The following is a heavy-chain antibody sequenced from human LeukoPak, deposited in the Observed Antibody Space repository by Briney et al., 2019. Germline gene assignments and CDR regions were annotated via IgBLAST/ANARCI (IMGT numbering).Heavy chain of an antibody. CDR2: IASDGSHT. D-gene: IGHD2-21*01. Sequence: GRSLRLSCAASGFTFSTYFMHWVRQAPGKGLEWVADIASDGSHTFYVESVKGRFTISRDNSKNTLYLQMNSLRAEDTAVYFCARERQDTILHSGAFDIWGQATMVTVSS. V-gene: IGHV3-30-3*01. CDR1: GFTFSTYF. J-gene: IGHJ3*02. CDR3: ARERQDTILHSGAFDI.